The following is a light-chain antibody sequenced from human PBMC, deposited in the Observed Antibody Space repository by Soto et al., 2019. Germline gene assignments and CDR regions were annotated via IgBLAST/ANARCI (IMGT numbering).Light chain of an antibody. CDR2: EVT. CDR1: SSDVGGYNY. V-gene: IGLV2-8*01. Sequence: QSALTQPPSASGSLGQSVTISCTGTSSDVGGYNYVSWHQQHPGKAPKLMIYEVTKRPSGVPDRFSGSKSSNTASLTVSGLKAEDEADYYCSSFAGGGNPVLFGGGTKLTVL. CDR3: SSFAGGGNPVL. J-gene: IGLJ2*01.